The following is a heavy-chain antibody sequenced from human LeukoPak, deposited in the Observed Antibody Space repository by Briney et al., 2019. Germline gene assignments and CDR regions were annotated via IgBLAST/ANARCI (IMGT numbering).Heavy chain of an antibody. J-gene: IGHJ6*02. CDR1: GYTFTSYY. Sequence: ASVKVSCKASGYTFTSYYMHWVRQAPGQGLEWMGILNPSGGSTSYAQKFQGRVTMTRDTSTSTVYMELSSLRSEDTAVYYCARDGSTAAGMRPMDVWGQVTTVTVSS. CDR2: LNPSGGST. CDR3: ARDGSTAAGMRPMDV. D-gene: IGHD6-13*01. V-gene: IGHV1-46*01.